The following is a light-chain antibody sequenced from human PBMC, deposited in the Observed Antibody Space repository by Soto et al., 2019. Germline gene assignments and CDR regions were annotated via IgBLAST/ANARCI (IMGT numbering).Light chain of an antibody. Sequence: QSVLTQPPSVSGAPGQRVTISCTWISSNLGAGWYVHWYPQLPGTAPKLLIYGNKNRPSGVPDRFSGSKSGTSASLAITGLQDEDEADYYCQSYDSSLSVSYVFGTGTKVTVL. V-gene: IGLV1-40*01. CDR1: SSNLGAGWY. J-gene: IGLJ1*01. CDR3: QSYDSSLSVSYV. CDR2: GNK.